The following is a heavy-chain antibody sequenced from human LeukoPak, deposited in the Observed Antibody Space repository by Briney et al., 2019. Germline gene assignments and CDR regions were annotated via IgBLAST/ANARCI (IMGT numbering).Heavy chain of an antibody. J-gene: IGHJ6*03. V-gene: IGHV1-2*02. D-gene: IGHD5-18*01. Sequence: ASVKVSCKASGYTFTGYYVHWVRQAPGQGLEWMGWINPNSGGTNYAQKFQGRVTMTRDTSISTAYMELSRLRSDDTAVYYCARGRYSYARYYYYYMDVWGKGTTVTISS. CDR1: GYTFTGYY. CDR3: ARGRYSYARYYYYYMDV. CDR2: INPNSGGT.